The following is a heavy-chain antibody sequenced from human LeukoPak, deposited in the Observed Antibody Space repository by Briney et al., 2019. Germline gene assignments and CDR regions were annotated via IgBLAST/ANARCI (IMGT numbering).Heavy chain of an antibody. CDR2: ISRSSSYI. V-gene: IGHV3-21*01. D-gene: IGHD3-10*01. Sequence: RGSLRLSCAASGFTFSSYTMNWVRQAPGKGLEWVSSISRSSSYIYYADSMKGRFTISRDNAKNSLDLQMHSLRAEDTAVYYCARGSTVLRGVSPAGDYWGQGTLVTVSS. CDR1: GFTFSSYT. CDR3: ARGSTVLRGVSPAGDY. J-gene: IGHJ4*02.